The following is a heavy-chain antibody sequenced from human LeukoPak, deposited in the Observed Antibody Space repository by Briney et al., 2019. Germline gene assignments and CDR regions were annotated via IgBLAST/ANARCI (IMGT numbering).Heavy chain of an antibody. V-gene: IGHV3-23*01. CDR2: IGGSGGIT. CDR3: ARDPPSVAGTFGS. J-gene: IGHJ4*02. D-gene: IGHD6-19*01. CDR1: GFTFSNYA. Sequence: GGSLRLTCAASGFTFSNYAMSWVRQAPGKGLEWVSSIGGSGGITYYADSVKGRFTISRDNSKNTLYLQMNSLRAEDTAVYYCARDPPSVAGTFGSWGQGTLVTAAS.